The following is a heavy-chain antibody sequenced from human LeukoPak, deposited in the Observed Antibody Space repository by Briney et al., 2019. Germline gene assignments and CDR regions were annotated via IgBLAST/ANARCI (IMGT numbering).Heavy chain of an antibody. Sequence: VASVKVSCKASGGTFSSYAISWVRQAPGQGLEWMGGIIPIFGTANYAQKFQGRVTITADESTSTAYMELSSLRSEDTAVYYCARVGYSYRVVGSFDYWGQGTLVTVSS. D-gene: IGHD5-18*01. CDR2: IIPIFGTA. J-gene: IGHJ4*02. V-gene: IGHV1-69*13. CDR1: GGTFSSYA. CDR3: ARVGYSYRVVGSFDY.